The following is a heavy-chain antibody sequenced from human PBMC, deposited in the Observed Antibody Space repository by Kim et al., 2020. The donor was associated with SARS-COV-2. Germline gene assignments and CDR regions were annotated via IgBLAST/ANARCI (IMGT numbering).Heavy chain of an antibody. Sequence: SETLSLTCTVSGGSISSGGYYWSWIRQHPGKGLEWIGYIYYSGSTYYNPSLKSRVTISVDTSKNQFSLKLSSVTAADTAVYYCARDGSYYDSSGYYESDAFDIWGQGTMVTVSS. CDR2: IYYSGST. CDR1: GGSISSGGYY. V-gene: IGHV4-31*03. J-gene: IGHJ3*02. D-gene: IGHD3-22*01. CDR3: ARDGSYYDSSGYYESDAFDI.